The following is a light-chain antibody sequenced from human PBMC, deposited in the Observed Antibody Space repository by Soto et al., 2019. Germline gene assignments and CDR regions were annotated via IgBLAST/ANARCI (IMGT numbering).Light chain of an antibody. V-gene: IGKV2-28*01. Sequence: DIVMTQSPLSLPVTPGEPASISCRSSQSLLHSNGYNYLDWYLQKPGQSPQLLIYLGSNRASGVPDRFSGRGSGTHFTLRISRVEAEDVGVYYCMQALQSPRFGQGTKVE. CDR1: QSLLHSNGYNY. CDR2: LGS. J-gene: IGKJ1*01. CDR3: MQALQSPR.